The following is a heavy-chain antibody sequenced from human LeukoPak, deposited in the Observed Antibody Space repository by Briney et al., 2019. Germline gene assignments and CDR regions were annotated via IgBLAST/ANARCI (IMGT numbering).Heavy chain of an antibody. CDR3: AKGGLDP. V-gene: IGHV5-10-1*01. D-gene: IGHD3-16*01. J-gene: IGHJ5*02. CDR2: IDPSDSYT. Sequence: GEALKISRKGSGYSFTSYWIHWVRQMPGKGLEWMGRIDPSDSYTKYSPSFQGHVTFSVDTSISTAYLQWSSLTASDTAMYYCAKGGLDPWGQGTLVTVSS. CDR1: GYSFTSYW.